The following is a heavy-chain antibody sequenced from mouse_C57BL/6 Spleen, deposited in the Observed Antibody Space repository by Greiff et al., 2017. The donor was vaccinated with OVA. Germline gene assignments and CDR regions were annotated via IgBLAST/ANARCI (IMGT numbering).Heavy chain of an antibody. J-gene: IGHJ4*01. CDR3: ARSLTGTLFYAMDY. CDR1: GFSLTSYG. V-gene: IGHV2-6*03. CDR2: IWSDGST. Sequence: QVQLKESGPGLVAPSQSLSITCTVSGFSLTSYGVHWVRQPPGKGLEWLVVIWSDGSTTYNSALKSRLSISKDNSKSQVFLKMNSLQTDDTAMYCCARSLTGTLFYAMDYWGQGTSVTVSS. D-gene: IGHD4-1*01.